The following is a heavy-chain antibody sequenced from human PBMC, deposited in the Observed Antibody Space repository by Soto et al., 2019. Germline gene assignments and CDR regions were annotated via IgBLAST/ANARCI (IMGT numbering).Heavy chain of an antibody. V-gene: IGHV4-59*01. Sequence: PSETLSLTCSVSGGSINSFYWTWIRQSPGKGLEWIGYIYYTGSNTNYNPSPKSRVTISVDTSRNQFSLNLRSVTAADTAVYFCARVREGTTTYYFDYWGQGTLVTVSS. CDR3: ARVREGTTTYYFDY. J-gene: IGHJ4*02. CDR1: GGSINSFY. D-gene: IGHD1-26*01. CDR2: IYYTGSNT.